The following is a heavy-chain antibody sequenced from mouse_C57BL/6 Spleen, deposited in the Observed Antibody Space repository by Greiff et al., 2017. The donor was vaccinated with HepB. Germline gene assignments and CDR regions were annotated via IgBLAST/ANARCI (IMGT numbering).Heavy chain of an antibody. CDR2: IWSGGST. D-gene: IGHD2-1*01. J-gene: IGHJ4*01. V-gene: IGHV2-4*01. CDR3: AKGGYGNYEEAMDY. CDR1: GFSLTSYG. Sequence: VQLQQSGPGLVQPSQSLSITCTVSGFSLTSYGVHWVRQPPGKGLEWLGVIWSGGSTDYNAAFISRLSISKDNSKSQVFFKMNSLQADDTAIYYCAKGGYGNYEEAMDYWGQGTSVTVSS.